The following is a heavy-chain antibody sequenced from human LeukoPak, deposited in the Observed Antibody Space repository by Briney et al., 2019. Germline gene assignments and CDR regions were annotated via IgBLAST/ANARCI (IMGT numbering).Heavy chain of an antibody. Sequence: PGGSLRLSCAASGFTFSGYAMSWVRQAPGKGLEWVSGISGSGGTTFYADSVKGRLTISRDNSKNTLYLQMNSLRAEDTAVYYCARGPHYDVYYFDYWGQGTLVTVSS. V-gene: IGHV3-23*01. J-gene: IGHJ4*02. D-gene: IGHD3-3*01. CDR2: ISGSGGTT. CDR1: GFTFSGYA. CDR3: ARGPHYDVYYFDY.